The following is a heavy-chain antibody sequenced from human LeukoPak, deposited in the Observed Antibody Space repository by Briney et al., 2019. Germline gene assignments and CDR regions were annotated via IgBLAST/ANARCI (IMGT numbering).Heavy chain of an antibody. D-gene: IGHD5-18*01. CDR3: AKDGGTAMDYYYYYMDV. V-gene: IGHV3-43D*04. Sequence: GGSLRLSCAASGFTFDDYAMHWVRQAPGKGLESVSLISWDGGSTYYADSVKGRFTISRDNSKNSLYLQMNSLRAEDTALYYCAKDGGTAMDYYYYYMDVWGKGTTVTVSS. CDR1: GFTFDDYA. J-gene: IGHJ6*03. CDR2: ISWDGGST.